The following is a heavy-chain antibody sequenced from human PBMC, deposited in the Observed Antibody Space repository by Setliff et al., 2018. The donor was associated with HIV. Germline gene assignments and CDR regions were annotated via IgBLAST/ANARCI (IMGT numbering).Heavy chain of an antibody. CDR3: ARVGSYWSTFDY. D-gene: IGHD1-26*01. CDR1: GYTLTTFG. V-gene: IGHV7-4-1*02. CDR2: INTETGNP. Sequence: ASVMVSCKASGYTLTTFGISWVRQVPGQGLEWMGWINTETGNPMYAQGYKGRFVFSLDTSVSTAYLQISTLKTEDTAIYYCARVGSYWSTFDYWGQGALVTVSS. J-gene: IGHJ4*02.